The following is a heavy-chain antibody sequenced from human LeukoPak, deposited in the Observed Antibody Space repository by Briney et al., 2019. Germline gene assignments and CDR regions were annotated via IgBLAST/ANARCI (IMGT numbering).Heavy chain of an antibody. Sequence: SETLSLTCTVSGGSISSSSYYWGWIRQPPGKGLEWIGSIYYSGSTYYNPSLKSRVTISVDTSKNQFSLKLSSVTAADTAVYYCARGDIVVVLAATYYDYWGQGTLVTVSS. D-gene: IGHD2-2*01. CDR3: ARGDIVVVLAATYYDY. J-gene: IGHJ4*02. CDR1: GGSISSSSYY. CDR2: IYYSGST. V-gene: IGHV4-39*07.